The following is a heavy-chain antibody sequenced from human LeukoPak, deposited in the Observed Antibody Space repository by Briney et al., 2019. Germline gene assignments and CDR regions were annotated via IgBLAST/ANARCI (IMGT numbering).Heavy chain of an antibody. V-gene: IGHV3-66*01. CDR1: GFPFETNA. CDR3: ARDSIHHCGGGTCSDY. Sequence: PGGSLRLSCATSGFPFETNAMSWVRQAPGKGLEWVSLINRGGSTYYADSVKGRFTISRDNSKNTLYLQMNSLRAEDTAVYYCARDSIHHCGGGTCSDYWGQGTLVTVSS. D-gene: IGHD2-15*01. CDR2: INRGGST. J-gene: IGHJ4*02.